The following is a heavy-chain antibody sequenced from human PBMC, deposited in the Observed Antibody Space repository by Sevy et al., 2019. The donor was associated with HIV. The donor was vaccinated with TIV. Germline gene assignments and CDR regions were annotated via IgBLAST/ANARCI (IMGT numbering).Heavy chain of an antibody. CDR1: GGTFSSYA. Sequence: ASVKASCKASGGTFSSYAISWVRQAPGQGLEWMGGIIPIFGTANYAQKFQGRVTITADESTRTAYMELSSLRSEDTAVYYCARGARGYSGYDSYYFDYWGQGTLVTVSS. CDR3: ARGARGYSGYDSYYFDY. D-gene: IGHD5-12*01. V-gene: IGHV1-69*13. J-gene: IGHJ4*02. CDR2: IIPIFGTA.